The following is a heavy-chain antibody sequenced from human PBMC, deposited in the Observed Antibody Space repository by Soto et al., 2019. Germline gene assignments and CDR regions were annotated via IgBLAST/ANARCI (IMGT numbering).Heavy chain of an antibody. J-gene: IGHJ4*02. V-gene: IGHV3-30*03. CDR2: ISYDGINK. CDR3: ARAQTSRSGSYWDY. D-gene: IGHD3-10*01. Sequence: QVQLVESGGGVVQPGRSLRLSCAASGFTFSTSGMHWARQAPGEGLEWVAVISYDGINKYYVDSVKGRFTISRDNSKNTLYLQMNSLSGEDTAVYYCARAQTSRSGSYWDYWGQGTLVTVSS. CDR1: GFTFSTSG.